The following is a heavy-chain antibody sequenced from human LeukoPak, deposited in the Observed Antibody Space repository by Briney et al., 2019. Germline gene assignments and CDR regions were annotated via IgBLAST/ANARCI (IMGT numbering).Heavy chain of an antibody. V-gene: IGHV1-69*13. Sequence: ASVKVSCKASGGTFSSYVISWVRQAPGQGLEWMGGIIPIFGTANYAQKFQGRVTITADESTSTAYMELSSLRSEDTAVYYCARARTYYYDSSGYTGDYWGQGTLVTVSS. D-gene: IGHD3-22*01. CDR2: IIPIFGTA. J-gene: IGHJ4*02. CDR3: ARARTYYYDSSGYTGDY. CDR1: GGTFSSYV.